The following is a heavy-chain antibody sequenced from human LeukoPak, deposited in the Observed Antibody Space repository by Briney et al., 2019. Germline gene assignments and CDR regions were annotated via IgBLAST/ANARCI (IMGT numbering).Heavy chain of an antibody. Sequence: SETLSLTCTVSGDSISSYYWRWIRQPAGGGLEWIGRIYTTGSTNYNPSLNSRVTMSLDKSKNQYSLNLTSVTAADTAVYYCAREGGYYDLLTGYPYNYYGLDVWGPGTTVTVSS. D-gene: IGHD3-9*01. V-gene: IGHV4-4*07. J-gene: IGHJ6*02. CDR3: AREGGYYDLLTGYPYNYYGLDV. CDR2: IYTTGST. CDR1: GDSISSYY.